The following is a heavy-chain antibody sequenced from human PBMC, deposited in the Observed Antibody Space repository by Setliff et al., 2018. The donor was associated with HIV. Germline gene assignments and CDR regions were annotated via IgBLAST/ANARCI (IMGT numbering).Heavy chain of an antibody. D-gene: IGHD2-2*01. V-gene: IGHV4-30-2*01. Sequence: SETLSLTCAVSGGSISSGGYSWTWIRQPPGKGLECIAYIFHSGCIYYNPTLKSRATMSVDRSRNHLSLNVTSVTAADTAVYYCARICQLLDYAMDVWGQGTTVTVSS. CDR3: ARICQLLDYAMDV. CDR1: GGSISSGGYS. CDR2: IFHSGCI. J-gene: IGHJ6*01.